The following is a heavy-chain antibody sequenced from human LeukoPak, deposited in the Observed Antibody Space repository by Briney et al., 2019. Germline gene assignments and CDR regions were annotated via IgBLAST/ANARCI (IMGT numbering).Heavy chain of an antibody. J-gene: IGHJ4*02. D-gene: IGHD1-26*01. Sequence: PGGSLRLSCAASEFTFSDYNMHWVRQAPGKGLEWVSSISIRGSYTFYADSMKDRFTISRDNAKNSLYLLIKSLRAEDTAVYYCAREFSGTVGKSLDYWGQGTLVTVSS. CDR3: AREFSGTVGKSLDY. V-gene: IGHV3-21*03. CDR2: ISIRGSYT. CDR1: EFTFSDYN.